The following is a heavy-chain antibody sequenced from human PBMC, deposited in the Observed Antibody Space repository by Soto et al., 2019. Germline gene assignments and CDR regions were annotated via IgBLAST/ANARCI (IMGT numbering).Heavy chain of an antibody. V-gene: IGHV4-59*01. Sequence: SETLSLTCTVSRGSLISYYWSWVRQPPGKGLEWIGYISDSGSTSYNPSLKSRITMSIDTSNNQFSLQLTSVTAADTAVYHCARDQVGFDYWGQGTLVTVSS. CDR1: RGSLISYY. CDR3: ARDQVGFDY. J-gene: IGHJ4*02. CDR2: ISDSGST.